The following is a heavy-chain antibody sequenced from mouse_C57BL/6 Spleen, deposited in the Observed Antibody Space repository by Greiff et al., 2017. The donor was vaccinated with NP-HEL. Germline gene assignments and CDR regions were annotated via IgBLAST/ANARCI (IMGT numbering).Heavy chain of an antibody. V-gene: IGHV14-3*01. CDR3: ARHYDYDAMDY. D-gene: IGHD1-1*02. Sequence: EVQLQESVAELVRPGASVKLSCTASGFNIKNTYMHWVKQRPEQGPVWIARIDPANGNTKYAPKFQGKATITADTSSNTAYLQLSSLTSEDTAIYYCARHYDYDAMDYWGQGTSVTVSS. CDR2: IDPANGNT. J-gene: IGHJ4*01. CDR1: GFNIKNTY.